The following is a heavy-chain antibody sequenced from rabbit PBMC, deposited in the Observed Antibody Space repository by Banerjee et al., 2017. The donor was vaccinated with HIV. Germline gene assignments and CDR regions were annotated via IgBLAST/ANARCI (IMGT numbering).Heavy chain of an antibody. CDR3: ARDPAGREDFNL. D-gene: IGHD4-2*01. Sequence: QEQLVESGGGLVKPGGTLTLTCKASGIDFSNYVYICWVRQAPGKGLELIACIYTNSGSTWYASWVDGRFTISKTSSTTVTLQMTSLTAADTATYFCARDPAGREDFNLWGPGTLVTVS. CDR2: IYTNSGST. V-gene: IGHV1S43*01. CDR1: GIDFSNYVY. J-gene: IGHJ4*01.